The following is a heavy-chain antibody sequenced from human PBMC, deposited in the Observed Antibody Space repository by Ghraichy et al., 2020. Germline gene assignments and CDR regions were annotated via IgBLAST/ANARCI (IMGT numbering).Heavy chain of an antibody. D-gene: IGHD1-26*01. V-gene: IGHV3-48*02. CDR3: ARESSHNYLDY. CDR2: ISSSSSTT. CDR1: GLSFGRFS. Sequence: GGSLRLSCAASGLSFGRFSMNWVRQAPGKGLEWISYISSSSSTTYYGDSVKGRFTVSRDNAKNTLFLQMNSLRDEDTAVYYCARESSHNYLDYWGQGTRVTVSS. J-gene: IGHJ4*02.